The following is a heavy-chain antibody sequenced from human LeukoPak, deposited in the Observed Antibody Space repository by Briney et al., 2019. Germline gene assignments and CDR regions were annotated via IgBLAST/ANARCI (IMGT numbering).Heavy chain of an antibody. J-gene: IGHJ4*02. Sequence: GGSLRLSCAASGFTFSSYGMHWVRQTPGKGLEWVAFIRYDGINKYYADSVKGRFTISRDNSKNTLYLQMNSLRAEDTAVYYCAKRANYYGNSGPLDYWGQGTLVTVSS. CDR2: IRYDGINK. CDR1: GFTFSSYG. D-gene: IGHD3-22*01. V-gene: IGHV3-30*02. CDR3: AKRANYYGNSGPLDY.